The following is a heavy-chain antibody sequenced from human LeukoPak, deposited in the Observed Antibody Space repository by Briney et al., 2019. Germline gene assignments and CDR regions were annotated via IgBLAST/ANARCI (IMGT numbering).Heavy chain of an antibody. J-gene: IGHJ4*02. CDR2: IWYDGSNK. CDR3: ARGSRDGYSSDY. Sequence: GRSLRLSCAASGFTFSSYGMHWVRQAPGKGLEWVAVIWYDGSNKYYADSVKGRFTISRDNSKNTLYLQMNSLRAEDTAVYYCARGSRDGYSSDYWGQGTLVTVSS. V-gene: IGHV3-33*01. D-gene: IGHD5-24*01. CDR1: GFTFSSYG.